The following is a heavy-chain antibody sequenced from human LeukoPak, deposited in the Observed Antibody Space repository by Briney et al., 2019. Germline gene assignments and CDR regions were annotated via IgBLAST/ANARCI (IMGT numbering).Heavy chain of an antibody. D-gene: IGHD3-10*01. V-gene: IGHV3-21*01. CDR1: GFTFSSYA. CDR3: ARVRETMVRGNWFDP. J-gene: IGHJ5*02. Sequence: GGSLSLSCAASGFTFSSYAMSWVRQAPGKGLEWVSSISSSSSYIYYADSVKGRFTISRDNAKNSLYLQMNSLRAEDTAVYYCARVRETMVRGNWFDPWGQGTLVTVSS. CDR2: ISSSSSYI.